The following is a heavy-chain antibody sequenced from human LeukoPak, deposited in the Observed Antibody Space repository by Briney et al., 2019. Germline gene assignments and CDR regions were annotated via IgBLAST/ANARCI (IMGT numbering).Heavy chain of an antibody. Sequence: GGSLRLSCAASGFTFDDYAMHWVRHAPGKGLEWVSGISWNSGSIGYADSVKGRFTISRDNAKNSLYLQMNSLRAEDTAVYYCARDLSTYYDFWSGPEYFQHWGQGTLVTVSS. V-gene: IGHV3-9*01. J-gene: IGHJ1*01. CDR2: ISWNSGSI. CDR1: GFTFDDYA. CDR3: ARDLSTYYDFWSGPEYFQH. D-gene: IGHD3-3*01.